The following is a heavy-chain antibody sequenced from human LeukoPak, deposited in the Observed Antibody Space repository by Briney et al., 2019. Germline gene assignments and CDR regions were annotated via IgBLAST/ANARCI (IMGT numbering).Heavy chain of an antibody. CDR3: AKEGDILTGYDLV. Sequence: GGSLRLSCAASGFTFDDYAMHWVRQAPGKGLEWVSLISGDVGGTRFINSEKGRFTISRDNSKNSLYLQTNSLRTEDTALYYCAKEGDILTGYDLVWGKGTLVTGSS. V-gene: IGHV3-43*02. J-gene: IGHJ4*02. CDR1: GFTFDDYA. D-gene: IGHD3-9*01. CDR2: ISGDVGGT.